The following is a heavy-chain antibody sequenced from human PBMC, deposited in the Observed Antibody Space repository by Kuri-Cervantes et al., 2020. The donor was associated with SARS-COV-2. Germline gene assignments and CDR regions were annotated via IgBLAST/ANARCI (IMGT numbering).Heavy chain of an antibody. D-gene: IGHD3-22*01. CDR2: ISYDGSNK. CDR3: AKIPFYDSSGYYSNY. J-gene: IGHJ4*02. Sequence: GGSLRLSCAASGFTFSPYGMQWVRQAPGKGLEWVAVISYDGSNKYYADSVKGRFTISRDNSKNTLYLQVNSLRAEDTAVYYCAKIPFYDSSGYYSNYWGQGTLVTVSS. V-gene: IGHV3-30*18. CDR1: GFTFSPYG.